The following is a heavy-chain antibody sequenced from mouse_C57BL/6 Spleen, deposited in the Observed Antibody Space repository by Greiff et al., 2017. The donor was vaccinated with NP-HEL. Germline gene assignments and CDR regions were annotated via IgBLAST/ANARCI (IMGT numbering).Heavy chain of an antibody. CDR1: GFNIKNTY. J-gene: IGHJ2*01. V-gene: IGHV14-3*01. CDR2: IDPANGNT. D-gene: IGHD1-1*01. CDR3: ARLDYYGSIYFDY. Sequence: VQLQQSVAELVRPGASVKLSCTASGFNIKNTYMHWVKLRPEQGLEWIGRIDPANGNTKYAPKFQGKATITADTSSNTAYLQLSSLTSEDTAIYDCARLDYYGSIYFDYWGQGTTLTVSS.